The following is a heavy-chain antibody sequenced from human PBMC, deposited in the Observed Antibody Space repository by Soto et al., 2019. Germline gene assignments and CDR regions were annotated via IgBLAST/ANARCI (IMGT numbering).Heavy chain of an antibody. CDR2: IYPGDSDT. D-gene: IGHD3-16*02. CDR3: ASAVSNTYYDYIWGSYRYTGGAFDI. CDR1: GYSFTSYW. Sequence: GESLKISCKGSGYSFTSYWIGWVRQMPGKGLEWMGIIYPGDSDTRYSPSFQGQVAISADKSISTAYLQWSSLKASDTAMYYCASAVSNTYYDYIWGSYRYTGGAFDIWGQGTMVTVSS. V-gene: IGHV5-51*01. J-gene: IGHJ3*02.